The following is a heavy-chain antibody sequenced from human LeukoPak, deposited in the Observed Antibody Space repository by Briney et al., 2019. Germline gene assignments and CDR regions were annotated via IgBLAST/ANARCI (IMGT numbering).Heavy chain of an antibody. V-gene: IGHV4-39*01. CDR3: ARRVVPAAFGY. CDR2: IYYSGNA. J-gene: IGHJ4*02. Sequence: SETLSLTCTVSGASISSSTYYWGWIRQPPGKGLEWIGSIYYSGNAYYNPSLKSRVTISVDTSKNQFSLKLSSVTAADTAVYYCARRVVPAAFGYWARGTLVTVSS. D-gene: IGHD2-2*01. CDR1: GASISSSTYY.